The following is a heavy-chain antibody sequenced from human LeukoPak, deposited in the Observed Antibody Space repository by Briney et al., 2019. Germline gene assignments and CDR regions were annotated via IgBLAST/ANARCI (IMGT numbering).Heavy chain of an antibody. V-gene: IGHV4-4*07. J-gene: IGHJ4*02. CDR3: ARVYDYVWGSYNEYYFDY. Sequence: SETLSLTCTVSGGSISSYYWSWIRQPAGKGLEWIGRIYTSGSTNYNPSLKSRVTMSVDTSKNQFSLKLSSVTAADTAVYYCARVYDYVWGSYNEYYFDYWGQGTLVTASS. D-gene: IGHD3-16*01. CDR1: GGSISSYY. CDR2: IYTSGST.